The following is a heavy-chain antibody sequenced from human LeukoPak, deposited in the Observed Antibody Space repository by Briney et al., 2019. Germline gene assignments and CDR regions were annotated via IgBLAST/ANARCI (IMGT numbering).Heavy chain of an antibody. CDR3: AKANSAYDYDYFDY. CDR2: IYSGGST. CDR1: GFTVSSNY. J-gene: IGHJ4*02. D-gene: IGHD5-12*01. Sequence: GGSLRLSCAASGFTVSSNYMSWVRQAPGKGLEWVSVIYSGGSTYYADSVKGRFTISRDNSKNTLYLQMNSLRAEDTAVYYCAKANSAYDYDYFDYWGQGTLVTVSS. V-gene: IGHV3-66*01.